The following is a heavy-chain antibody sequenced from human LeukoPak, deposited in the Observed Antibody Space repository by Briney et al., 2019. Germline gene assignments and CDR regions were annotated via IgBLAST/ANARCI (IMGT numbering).Heavy chain of an antibody. CDR1: QFRFPFSHYG. D-gene: IGHD4-11*01. V-gene: IGHV3-33*06. Sequence: GGSLRLSCVASQFRFPFSHYGMHWVRQAPGRGLEWVAVIWSDGTNQYYADSVRGRFTISRDNSRNTVYLQMNSLRVEDTAVYFCAKDAQRGFDYSNSLEYWGQGTLVTVSS. CDR3: AKDAQRGFDYSNSLEY. CDR2: IWSDGTNQ. J-gene: IGHJ4*02.